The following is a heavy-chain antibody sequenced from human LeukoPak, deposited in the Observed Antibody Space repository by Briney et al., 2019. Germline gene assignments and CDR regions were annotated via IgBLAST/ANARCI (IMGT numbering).Heavy chain of an antibody. CDR3: AREPPRGVATIY. D-gene: IGHD5-12*01. CDR2: ISSCSSTI. CDR1: GFTFSSYS. J-gene: IGHJ4*02. Sequence: GGSLRLSCAASGFTFSSYSMNWVRQAPGKGLEWVSYISSCSSTIYYADSVKGRFTISRDNAKNSLYLQMNSLRAEDTAVYYCAREPPRGVATIYWGQGTLVTVSS. V-gene: IGHV3-48*01.